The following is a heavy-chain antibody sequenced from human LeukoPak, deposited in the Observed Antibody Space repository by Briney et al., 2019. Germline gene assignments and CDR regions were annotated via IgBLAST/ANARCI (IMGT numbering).Heavy chain of an antibody. CDR3: ANYYYGSGSDAFDI. CDR1: GGTFSSYA. CDR2: IIPIFGTA. Sequence: SVKVSCKASGGTFSSYAISWVRQAPGQGLEWMGGIIPIFGTANYAQKFQGRVTITADKSTSTAYMELSSLRSEDTAVYYCANYYYGSGSDAFDIWGQGTMVTVSS. V-gene: IGHV1-69*06. D-gene: IGHD3-10*01. J-gene: IGHJ3*02.